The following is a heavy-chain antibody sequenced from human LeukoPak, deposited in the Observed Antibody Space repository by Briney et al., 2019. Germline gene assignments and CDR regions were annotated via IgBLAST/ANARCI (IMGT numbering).Heavy chain of an antibody. CDR1: GGSISSSSYY. J-gene: IGHJ4*02. CDR3: ARETGRPESRFDY. Sequence: SETLSLTCTVSGGSISSSSYYWGWIRQPPRKGLEWIGSIYYSGSTYYNPSLKSRVTISVDTPKNQFSLKLSSVTAADTAVYYCARETGRPESRFDYWGQGTLVTVSS. D-gene: IGHD1-1*01. V-gene: IGHV4-39*07. CDR2: IYYSGST.